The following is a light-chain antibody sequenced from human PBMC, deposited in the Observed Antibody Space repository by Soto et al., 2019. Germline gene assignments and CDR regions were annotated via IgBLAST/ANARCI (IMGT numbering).Light chain of an antibody. CDR1: STDFVSYNR. J-gene: IGLJ1*01. Sequence: QSALTQPPSVSGSPGQSVTISCTGTSTDFVSYNRVSWYQQPPGTAPKLMIYEVSKRPPGVPDRFSGSKSGNKASLTISGLPAADEADYYCSLYTSEKAYVFGTGNKVTVL. CDR2: EVS. CDR3: SLYTSEKAYV. V-gene: IGLV2-18*01.